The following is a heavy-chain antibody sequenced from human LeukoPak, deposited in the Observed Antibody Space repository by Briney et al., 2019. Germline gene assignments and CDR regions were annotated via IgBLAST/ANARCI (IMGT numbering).Heavy chain of an antibody. CDR3: ARAAGSPAAILIDYYYYGMDV. D-gene: IGHD2-2*02. J-gene: IGHJ6*02. CDR2: INMDGSST. Sequence: PGGSLRLSFAASGFTFSSYWTHWVRQAPGKGLVWVLRINMDGSSTSYADSVKGRFTSSRDNAKNTLYLQMNSLRAEDTAVYYCARAAGSPAAILIDYYYYGMDVWGQGTTVTVSS. V-gene: IGHV3-74*01. CDR1: GFTFSSYW.